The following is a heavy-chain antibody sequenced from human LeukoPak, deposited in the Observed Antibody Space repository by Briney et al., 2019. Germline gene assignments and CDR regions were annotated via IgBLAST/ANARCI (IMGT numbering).Heavy chain of an antibody. CDR1: GFTFSSYA. CDR2: ISGSGGST. V-gene: IGHV3-23*01. CDR3: AKGLGRVITWAFDY. J-gene: IGHJ4*02. Sequence: GGSLRLSCAASGFTFSSYAMSWVRQAPGKGLEWVSAISGSGGSTYYADSVKGRFTISRDNSKNTLYLQTNSLRAEDTAVYYCAKGLGRVITWAFDYWGQGTLVAVSS. D-gene: IGHD5-24*01.